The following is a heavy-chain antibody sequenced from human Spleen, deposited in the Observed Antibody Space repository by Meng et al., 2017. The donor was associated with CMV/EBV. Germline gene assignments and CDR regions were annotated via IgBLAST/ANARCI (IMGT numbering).Heavy chain of an antibody. Sequence: GASLKISCAASGFSLSNNTMHWVRPAPGKGLEWVAVISDDGLNKYYADFVKGRFTISIDNSKNTVYLQMNSLRAEDTTVYHCAKTKGLGPHDFDYWGQGTLVTVSS. CDR3: AKTKGLGPHDFDY. D-gene: IGHD2-8*01. V-gene: IGHV3-30-3*02. CDR2: ISDDGLNK. CDR1: GFSLSNNT. J-gene: IGHJ4*02.